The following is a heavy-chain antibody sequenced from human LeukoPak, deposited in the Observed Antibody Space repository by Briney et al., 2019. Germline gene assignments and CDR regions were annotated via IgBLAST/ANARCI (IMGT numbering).Heavy chain of an antibody. Sequence: SETLSLTCTVSGGSISSYYWSWIRQPPGKGLEWIGYIYYSGSTYYNPSLKSRVTISVDTSKNQFYLTLSSVTAADTAVYYCARDNGPYYYGMDVWGKGTTVTVSS. CDR3: ARDNGPYYYGMDV. CDR1: GGSISSYY. J-gene: IGHJ6*04. V-gene: IGHV4-59*01. CDR2: IYYSGST.